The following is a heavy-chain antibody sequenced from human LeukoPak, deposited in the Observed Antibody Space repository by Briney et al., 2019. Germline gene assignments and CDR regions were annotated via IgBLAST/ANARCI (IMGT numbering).Heavy chain of an antibody. Sequence: GGSLRLSCAASGFTVSSNYMSWVRQAPGKGLEWVSVIYSGGSTYYADSVKGRFTISRDNSKNTLHLQMNSLRAEDTAVYYCARDKSGYDYFDYWGQGTLVTVSS. V-gene: IGHV3-66*01. J-gene: IGHJ4*02. CDR2: IYSGGST. D-gene: IGHD5-12*01. CDR3: ARDKSGYDYFDY. CDR1: GFTVSSNY.